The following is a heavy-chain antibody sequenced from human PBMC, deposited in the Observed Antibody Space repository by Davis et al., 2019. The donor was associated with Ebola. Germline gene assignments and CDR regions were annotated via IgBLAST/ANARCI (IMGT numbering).Heavy chain of an antibody. CDR1: GYSFTSYW. CDR2: IDPSDSYT. CDR3: ARRRGSGSYPYYYYYMDV. V-gene: IGHV5-10-1*01. D-gene: IGHD3-10*01. Sequence: GESLKISCKGSGYSFTSYWISWVRQMPGKGLEWMGRIDPSDSYTNYSPSFQGHVTISADKSISTAYLQWSSLKASDTAMYYCARRRGSGSYPYYYYYMDVWGKGTTVTVSS. J-gene: IGHJ6*03.